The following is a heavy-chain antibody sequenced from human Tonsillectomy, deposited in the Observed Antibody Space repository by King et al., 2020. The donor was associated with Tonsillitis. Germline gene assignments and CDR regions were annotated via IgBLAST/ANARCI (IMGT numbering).Heavy chain of an antibody. J-gene: IGHJ4*02. V-gene: IGHV1-18*01. Sequence: QLVQSGAEVKKPGASVKVSCKASGYTFSSYGISWVRQAPGQGLEWMGWISAYNGNTNYAQKLQGRVIMTTDTSTSTAYMELRTLRSDDTAVYYCARDLLASSTSLWYFAYWGQGTLVTVSS. CDR2: ISAYNGNT. D-gene: IGHD6-6*01. CDR1: GYTFSSYG. CDR3: ARDLLASSTSLWYFAY.